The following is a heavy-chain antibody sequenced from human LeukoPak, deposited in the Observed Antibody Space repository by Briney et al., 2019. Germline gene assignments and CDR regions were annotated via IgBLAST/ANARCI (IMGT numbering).Heavy chain of an antibody. CDR3: ARPGRYCSSTSCFKDAFDI. CDR2: IYHSGST. J-gene: IGHJ3*02. V-gene: IGHV4-38-2*01. Sequence: PSETLSLTCAVSGYSISSGYYWGWIRQPPGKGLEWIGSIYHSGSTYYNPSLKSRVTISADTSKNQFSLKLSSVTAADTAVYYCARPGRYCSSTSCFKDAFDIWGQGTMVTVSS. D-gene: IGHD2-2*01. CDR1: GYSISSGYY.